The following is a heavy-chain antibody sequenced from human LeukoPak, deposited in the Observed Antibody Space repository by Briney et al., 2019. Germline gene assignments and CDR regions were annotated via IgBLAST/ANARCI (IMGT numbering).Heavy chain of an antibody. J-gene: IGHJ4*02. CDR2: ISGSGVST. CDR3: AKVPYSSSWFVFDY. D-gene: IGHD6-13*01. CDR1: GFTFSSYA. Sequence: GGSLRLSCAASGFTFSSYAMNWVRQAPGKGLEWVSGISGSGVSTYYADSVKGRFTISRDNSKNTLYLQMNSLRAEDTAVYYCAKVPYSSSWFVFDYWGQGTLVTVSS. V-gene: IGHV3-23*01.